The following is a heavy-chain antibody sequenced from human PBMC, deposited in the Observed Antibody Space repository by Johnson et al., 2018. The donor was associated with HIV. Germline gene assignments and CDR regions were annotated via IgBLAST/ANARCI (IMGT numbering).Heavy chain of an antibody. D-gene: IGHD3-22*01. CDR3: AKGQSSGYPKDAFDI. V-gene: IGHV3-30*02. Sequence: QMLLVESGGGVVQPGGSLRLSCAASGFTFSSYGMHWVRQAPGKGLEWVAFIRYDGSNKYYADSVKGRFTISRDNSKNTLYLQMNSLRAEDTAVYYCAKGQSSGYPKDAFDIWGRGTIVTISS. CDR2: IRYDGSNK. CDR1: GFTFSSYG. J-gene: IGHJ3*02.